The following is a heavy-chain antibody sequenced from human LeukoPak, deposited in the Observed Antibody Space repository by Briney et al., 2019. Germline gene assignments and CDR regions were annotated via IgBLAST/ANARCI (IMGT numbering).Heavy chain of an antibody. Sequence: ASVKVSCKASGYTFTNYGFHWVRQAPGQGPEWMGWIRVSDGDTKYAQKFQGRVTLTRGTSANTAYMDLWSLRSDDTAVYFCARSGFSFGYHYFDLWGQGTLVTVSS. CDR3: ARSGFSFGYHYFDL. CDR1: GYTFTNYG. J-gene: IGHJ4*02. V-gene: IGHV1-18*01. D-gene: IGHD5-18*01. CDR2: IRVSDGDT.